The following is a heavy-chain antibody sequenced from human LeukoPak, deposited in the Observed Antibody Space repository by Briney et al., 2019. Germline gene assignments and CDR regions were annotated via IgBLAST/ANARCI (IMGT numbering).Heavy chain of an antibody. CDR2: LYPGVST. V-gene: IGHV4-4*07. J-gene: IGHJ6*03. CDR3: ARLKFYDSTGYSPGHYMDV. D-gene: IGHD3-22*01. CDR1: GGPIYSYY. Sequence: SETLSLTCTVSGGPIYSYYWSWIRQTAGKGLEWIGRLYPGVSTNYNPSLKSRVTISVDTSKNQFALKLSAVPAADTAVYYCARLKFYDSTGYSPGHYMDVWGKGTTVTVSS.